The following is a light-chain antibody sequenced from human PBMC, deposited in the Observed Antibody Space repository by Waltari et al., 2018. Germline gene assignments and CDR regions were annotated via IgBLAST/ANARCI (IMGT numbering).Light chain of an antibody. V-gene: IGKV4-1*01. Sequence: DIVMTQSPDSLAVSLGERVTINCKSSQSVLYSSNNKNYLLWYHQKPGQPPKLLIYWASTRESGVPDRFSGSGSETDFTLTISSLQAEDVAVYYCQQYYNTPQTFGQGTKVEIK. CDR1: QSVLYSSNNKNY. CDR3: QQYYNTPQT. J-gene: IGKJ1*01. CDR2: WAS.